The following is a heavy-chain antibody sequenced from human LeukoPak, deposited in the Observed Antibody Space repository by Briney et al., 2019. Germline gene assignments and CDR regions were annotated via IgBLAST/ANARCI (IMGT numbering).Heavy chain of an antibody. CDR3: AKVMGGWPLFDY. Sequence: AGGSLRLSCAASGFTFSSYAMSWVRQAPGKGLEWVSATSGSGGSTYYADSVKGRFTISRDNSKNTLYLQMNSLRAEDTAVYYCAKVMGGWPLFDYWGQGTLVTVSS. D-gene: IGHD6-19*01. CDR1: GFTFSSYA. J-gene: IGHJ4*02. CDR2: TSGSGGST. V-gene: IGHV3-23*01.